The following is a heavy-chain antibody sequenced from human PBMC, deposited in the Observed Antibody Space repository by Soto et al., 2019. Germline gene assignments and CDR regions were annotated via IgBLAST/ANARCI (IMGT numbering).Heavy chain of an antibody. CDR1: CYSFTSYG. J-gene: IGHJ6*02. CDR3: GRCPTDSYAMDV. Sequence: ASVKVSCKASCYSFTSYGICWVRQAPGQPTEWVGWINPYNGRTNSAQKGKGRVVMTTDISTNTVYLELRSLRSDDTAMYYCGRCPTDSYAMDVWGGGTTVTVAS. CDR2: INPYNGRT. V-gene: IGHV1-18*01. D-gene: IGHD1-26*01.